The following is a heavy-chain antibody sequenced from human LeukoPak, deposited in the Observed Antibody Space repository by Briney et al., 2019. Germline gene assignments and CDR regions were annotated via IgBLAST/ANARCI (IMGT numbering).Heavy chain of an antibody. CDR1: GFTFSNHG. D-gene: IGHD2-15*01. V-gene: IGHV3-33*01. J-gene: IGHJ4*02. Sequence: GGSLRLSCAASGFTFSNHGMHWVRQAPGKGLEWVAVIWYDGSEIYYVDSVKGRFTISRDNSMDTLYLQMNSLRAEDTAMYHCARDLMDCSDGRCSRYFDSWGQGTLVTVSS. CDR2: IWYDGSEI. CDR3: ARDLMDCSDGRCSRYFDS.